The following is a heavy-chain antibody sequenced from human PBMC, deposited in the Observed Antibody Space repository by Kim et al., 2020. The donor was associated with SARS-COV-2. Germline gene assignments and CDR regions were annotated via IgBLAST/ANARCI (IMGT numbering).Heavy chain of an antibody. CDR3: ARAYSSSWYYFDY. CDR2: INPNSGGT. J-gene: IGHJ4*02. V-gene: IGHV1-2*04. CDR1: GYTFTGYY. D-gene: IGHD6-13*01. Sequence: ASVKVSCKASGYTFTGYYMHWVRQAPGQGLEWMGWINPNSGGTNDAQKFQGWVTMTRDTSISTAYMELSRLRSDDTAVYYCARAYSSSWYYFDYWGQGTLVTVSS.